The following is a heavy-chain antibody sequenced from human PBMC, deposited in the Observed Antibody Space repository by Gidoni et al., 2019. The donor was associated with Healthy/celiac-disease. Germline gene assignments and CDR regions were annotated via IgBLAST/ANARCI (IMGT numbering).Heavy chain of an antibody. Sequence: EVQLVESRGGFVQHGGSLRLSCAASGFTFSSHWMHWVRQAPGKGLVWVSRINRDGSSTSYADSVKGRFTISRDNAKNTLYLQMNSLRAEDTAVYYCARDPTGWGQGTLVTVSS. CDR3: ARDPTG. CDR2: INRDGSST. J-gene: IGHJ4*02. V-gene: IGHV3-74*01. CDR1: GFTFSSHW.